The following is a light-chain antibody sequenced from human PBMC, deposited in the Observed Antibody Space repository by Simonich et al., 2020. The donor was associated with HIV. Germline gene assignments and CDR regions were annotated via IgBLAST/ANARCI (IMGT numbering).Light chain of an antibody. J-gene: IGKJ2*01. CDR1: QSVSSNY. Sequence: EIVLTQSPGTLSLSPGEGATLSCRASQSVSSNYLAWYQQTPGIAPRLLIYDASSRATGIPDRFSGFGSGTDFTLTISRLEPEDFAVYYCQQYGSSPYTFGQGTKLEIK. V-gene: IGKV3D-20*01. CDR2: DAS. CDR3: QQYGSSPYT.